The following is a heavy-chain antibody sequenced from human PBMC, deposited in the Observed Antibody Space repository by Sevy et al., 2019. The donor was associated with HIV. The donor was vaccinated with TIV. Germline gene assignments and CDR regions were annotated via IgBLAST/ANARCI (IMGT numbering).Heavy chain of an antibody. J-gene: IGHJ3*02. V-gene: IGHV3-74*01. Sequence: GSLRLSCAASGFTFSSYWMHWVRQAPGKGLVWVSRINSDGSSTSYADSVKGRFTISRDNAKNTLYLQMNSLRAEDTAVYYCARAYCGGDCESDIWGQGTMVTVSS. CDR2: INSDGSST. D-gene: IGHD2-21*02. CDR1: GFTFSSYW. CDR3: ARAYCGGDCESDI.